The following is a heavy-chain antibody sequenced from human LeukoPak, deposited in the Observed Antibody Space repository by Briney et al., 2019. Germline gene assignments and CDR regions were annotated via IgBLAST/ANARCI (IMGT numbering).Heavy chain of an antibody. V-gene: IGHV3-74*03. Sequence: PGGSLGLSCAASGFTFSTYWMHWVRQAPGKGLVWVSRIRPEGTTTAYADSVKGRFTISRDNAKNTLFLQMNSLSAEDTAVYYCARDLDWILFDYWGQGILVTVSS. J-gene: IGHJ4*02. CDR2: IRPEGTTT. D-gene: IGHD3-9*01. CDR3: ARDLDWILFDY. CDR1: GFTFSTYW.